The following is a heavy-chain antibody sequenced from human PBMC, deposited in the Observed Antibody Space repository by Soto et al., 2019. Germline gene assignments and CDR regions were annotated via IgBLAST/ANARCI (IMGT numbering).Heavy chain of an antibody. Sequence: QVQLQESGPGLVKPSETLSLTCTVSGGSVSSGSYYWSWIRQPPGKGLEWIGYIYYSGSTNYNPPLKSRVTISVDTSKNQFSLKLSAVTAADTAVYYCARDDYYGSGSNEGAFDIWGQGTMVTVSS. V-gene: IGHV4-61*01. CDR1: GGSVSSGSYY. D-gene: IGHD3-10*01. J-gene: IGHJ3*02. CDR3: ARDDYYGSGSNEGAFDI. CDR2: IYYSGST.